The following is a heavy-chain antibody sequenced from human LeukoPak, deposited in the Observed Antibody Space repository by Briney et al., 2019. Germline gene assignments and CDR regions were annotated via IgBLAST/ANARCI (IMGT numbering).Heavy chain of an antibody. CDR2: IRPEGTTT. D-gene: IGHD3-9*01. CDR3: ARDLDWILFDY. J-gene: IGHJ4*02. V-gene: IGHV3-74*03. CDR1: AFTFITYW. Sequence: GSLRFSCAASAFTFITYWRHWVPPAPGKGLLWVARIRPEGTTTAYADSVKGRFTISRDNAKNTLFLQMNSLSAEDTAVYYCARDLDWILFDYWGQGTLVTVSS.